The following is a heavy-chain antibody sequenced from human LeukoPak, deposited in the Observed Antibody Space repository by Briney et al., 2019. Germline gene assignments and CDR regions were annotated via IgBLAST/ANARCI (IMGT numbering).Heavy chain of an antibody. V-gene: IGHV1-8*03. CDR2: MNPNSGNT. CDR3: ARGGTKYYYYMDV. D-gene: IGHD2-8*01. CDR1: GGTFSSYA. J-gene: IGHJ6*03. Sequence: ASVKVSCKASGGTFSSYAISWVRQATGQGLEWMGWMNPNSGNTGYAQKFQGRVTITRNTSISTAYMELSSLRSEDTAVYYCARGGTKYYYYMDVWGKGTTVTVSS.